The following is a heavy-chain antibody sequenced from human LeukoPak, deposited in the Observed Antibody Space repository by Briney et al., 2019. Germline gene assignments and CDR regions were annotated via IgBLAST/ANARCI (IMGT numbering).Heavy chain of an antibody. CDR3: AKVFAGDNYYDSSGYYSASFDH. CDR2: ISGSGGST. V-gene: IGHV3-23*01. D-gene: IGHD3-22*01. J-gene: IGHJ4*02. Sequence: GGSLRLSCAASGFTFSKHAMSWVRQAPGKGLEWVSGISGSGGSTYYADSVRGRFTVSRDNSKNTLYLLMSSLRAEDTAVYYCAKVFAGDNYYDSSGYYSASFDHWGQGTLVTVSS. CDR1: GFTFSKHA.